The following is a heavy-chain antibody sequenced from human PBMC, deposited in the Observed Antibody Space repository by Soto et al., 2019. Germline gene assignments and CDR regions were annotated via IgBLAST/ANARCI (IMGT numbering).Heavy chain of an antibody. V-gene: IGHV4-30-4*01. Sequence: PSETLSLTXTVSGGSISSGDYYWSWIRQPPGKGLEWIGYIYYSGSTYYNPSLKSRVTISVDTSKNQFSLKLSSVTAADTAVYYCASYQYYYDSSGYYFGYWGQGTLVTVSS. CDR3: ASYQYYYDSSGYYFGY. J-gene: IGHJ4*02. CDR1: GGSISSGDYY. CDR2: IYYSGST. D-gene: IGHD3-22*01.